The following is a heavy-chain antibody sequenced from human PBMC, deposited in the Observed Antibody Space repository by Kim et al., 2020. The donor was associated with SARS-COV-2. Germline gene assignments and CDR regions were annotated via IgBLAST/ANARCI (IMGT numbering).Heavy chain of an antibody. CDR2: ISWNSGSI. CDR3: ARSEVAIVSEIDY. J-gene: IGHJ4*02. V-gene: IGHV3-9*01. CDR1: GFTFDDYA. Sequence: GGSLRLSCAASGFTFDDYAMHWVRQAPGKGLEWVSGISWNSGSIGYADSVKGRFTISRDNAKNSLYLQMNSLRAEDTALYYCARSEVAIVSEIDYWGQGTLVTVSS. D-gene: IGHD2-15*01.